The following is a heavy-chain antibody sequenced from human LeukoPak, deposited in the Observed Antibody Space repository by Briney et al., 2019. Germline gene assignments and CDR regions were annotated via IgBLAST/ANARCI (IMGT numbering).Heavy chain of an antibody. D-gene: IGHD3-22*01. V-gene: IGHV3-23*01. CDR1: GFTFDDYA. CDR3: AKDIGLYYYDSSVTLDV. CDR2: ISGSAGST. J-gene: IGHJ6*02. Sequence: GGSLRLSCAASGFTFDDYAMHWVRQAPGKGLEWVSGISGSAGSTYYADSVKGRFTISRDNSKNTLYLQMNSLRAEDTAVYYCAKDIGLYYYDSSVTLDVWGQGTTVTVSS.